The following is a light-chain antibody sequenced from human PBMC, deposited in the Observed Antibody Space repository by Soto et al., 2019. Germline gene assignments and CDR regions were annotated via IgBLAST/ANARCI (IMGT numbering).Light chain of an antibody. J-gene: IGKJ1*01. CDR3: QQYNSYSRT. CDR2: DAS. CDR1: QRISRW. V-gene: IGKV1-5*01. Sequence: DIQMTQSPSSLSXXVXXXXTXXXRASQRISRWLAWYQQKPGKAPKLLIYDASSLESGVPSRFSGSGSGTEFTLTISSLQPDDFATYYCQQYNSYSRTFGQGTKVDIK.